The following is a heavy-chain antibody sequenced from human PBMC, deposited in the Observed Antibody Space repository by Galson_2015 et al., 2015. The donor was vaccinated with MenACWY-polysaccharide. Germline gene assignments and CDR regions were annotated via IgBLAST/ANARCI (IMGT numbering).Heavy chain of an antibody. D-gene: IGHD3-3*01. CDR3: ARGGYDFWSGYSELGVWFDP. V-gene: IGHV3-21*01. J-gene: IGHJ5*02. CDR2: ISSSSSYI. CDR1: GFTFSSYR. Sequence: SLRLSCAASGFTFSSYRMNWVRQAPGKGLEWVSSISSSSSYIYYADSVKGRFTISRDNAKNSLYLQMNSLRAEDTAVYYCARGGYDFWSGYSELGVWFDPWGQGTLVTVSS.